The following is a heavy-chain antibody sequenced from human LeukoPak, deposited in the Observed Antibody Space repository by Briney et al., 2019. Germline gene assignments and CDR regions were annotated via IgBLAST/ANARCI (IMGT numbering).Heavy chain of an antibody. CDR2: IYSGGNT. J-gene: IGHJ4*02. V-gene: IGHV3-53*01. CDR1: GFTVSSNY. CDR3: AREVAGSYYFEN. D-gene: IGHD1-26*01. Sequence: PGGSLGLSCAASGFTVSSNYMSWVRQAPGKGLEWVSVIYSGGNTYYADSVKGRFTISRDNFKNTLYLQMNSLRAEDTAVHYCAREVAGSYYFENWGQGTLVTVSS.